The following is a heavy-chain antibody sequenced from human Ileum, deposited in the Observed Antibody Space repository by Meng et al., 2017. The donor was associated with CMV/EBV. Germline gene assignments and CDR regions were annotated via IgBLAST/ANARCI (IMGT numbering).Heavy chain of an antibody. J-gene: IGHJ4*02. CDR3: ARGSSSWAFDY. D-gene: IGHD2-2*01. Sequence: LTGAGPGSGEPSVTLSLTCTVAGGSISGYDWSWIRQPATKGLEWIGSVYSSGSTDYNPSLQSRVTMSVDTSKNQFSLKLSSVTAADTAVYYCARGSSSWAFDYWGQGTLVTVSS. CDR1: GGSISGYD. CDR2: VYSSGST. V-gene: IGHV4-4*07.